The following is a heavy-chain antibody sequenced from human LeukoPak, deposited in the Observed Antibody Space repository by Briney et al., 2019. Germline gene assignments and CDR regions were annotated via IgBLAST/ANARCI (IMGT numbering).Heavy chain of an antibody. CDR3: AKDLVWFGELLDY. J-gene: IGHJ4*02. CDR2: ISYDGSNK. Sequence: GGSLRLSCAASGFTFSSYGMHWVRQAPGKGLEWVAVISYDGSNKYYADSVKGRFTISRDNSKNTLYLQTNSLRAEDTAVYYCAKDLVWFGELLDYWGQGTLVTVSS. CDR1: GFTFSSYG. D-gene: IGHD3-10*01. V-gene: IGHV3-30*18.